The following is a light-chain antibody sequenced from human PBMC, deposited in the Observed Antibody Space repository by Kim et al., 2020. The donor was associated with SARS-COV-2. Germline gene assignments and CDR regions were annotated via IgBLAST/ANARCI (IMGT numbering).Light chain of an antibody. CDR1: SSDVGSYNY. CDR2: DVR. J-gene: IGLJ2*01. V-gene: IGLV2-11*01. CDR3: SSYEGSNGVV. Sequence: GQYVTISCTGTSSDVGSYNYVCWHQQRPGKAPNLMFYDVRKRPGGVADLFAGSTCGNAAFLTISGLQDEDEADYCCSSYEGSNGVVFGGGTQLTVL.